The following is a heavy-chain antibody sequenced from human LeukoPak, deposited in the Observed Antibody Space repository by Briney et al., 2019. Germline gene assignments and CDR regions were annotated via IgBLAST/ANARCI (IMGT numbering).Heavy chain of an antibody. V-gene: IGHV1-8*03. CDR1: GYTFTSYD. Sequence: GASVKVSCKASGYTFTSYDINWVRQATGQGLEWMGWMNPNSGNTGYAQKFQGRVTITRNTSISTAYMELSSLRAEDTAFYYCAINGGGDSGYGNFDYWGQGTLVTVSS. D-gene: IGHD5-12*01. CDR3: AINGGGDSGYGNFDY. CDR2: MNPNSGNT. J-gene: IGHJ4*02.